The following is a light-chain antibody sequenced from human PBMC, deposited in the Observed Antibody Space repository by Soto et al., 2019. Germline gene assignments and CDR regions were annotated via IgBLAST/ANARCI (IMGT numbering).Light chain of an antibody. J-gene: IGKJ1*01. V-gene: IGKV3-15*01. CDR2: SAS. CDR1: QSVSSN. Sequence: EIVMTQSPATLSVSPGERATLSCRASQSVSSNLAWYQQKPGQAPRLLIYSASTMATGIPARFSGSGSGTECTLTISSLQSEDFAVYYCQQYNNSPRTFGQGTKVEIK. CDR3: QQYNNSPRT.